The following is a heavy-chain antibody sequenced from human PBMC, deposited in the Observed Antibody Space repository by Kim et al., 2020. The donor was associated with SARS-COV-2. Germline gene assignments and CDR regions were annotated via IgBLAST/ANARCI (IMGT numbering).Heavy chain of an antibody. V-gene: IGHV3-23*01. CDR3: AKDRLWFGESFCMDV. J-gene: IGHJ6*02. CDR2: ISGSGGST. Sequence: GGSLRLSCAASGFTFSSYAMSWVRQAPGKGLEWVSAISGSGGSTYYADSVKGRFTISRDNSKNTLYLQMNSLRAEDTAVYYCAKDRLWFGESFCMDVWGQGTTVTVSS. D-gene: IGHD3-10*01. CDR1: GFTFSSYA.